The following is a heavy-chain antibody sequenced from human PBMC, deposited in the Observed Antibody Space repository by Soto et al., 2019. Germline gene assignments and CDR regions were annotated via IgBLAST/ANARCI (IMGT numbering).Heavy chain of an antibody. CDR2: IYYSGST. J-gene: IGHJ3*02. V-gene: IGHV4-59*08. CDR1: GGSISSYY. D-gene: IGHD2-8*01. CDR3: ARQSNTNGVSIDAFDI. Sequence: QVQLQESGPGLVKPSETLSLTCTVSGGSISSYYWSWIRQPPGKGLEWIGYIYYSGSTNYNPSLKSRVTISVYTSKNQFSLKLSSVTAADTAVYYCARQSNTNGVSIDAFDIWGQGTMVTVSS.